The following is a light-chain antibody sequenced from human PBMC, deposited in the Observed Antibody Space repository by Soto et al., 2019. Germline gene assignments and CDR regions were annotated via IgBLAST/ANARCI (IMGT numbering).Light chain of an antibody. Sequence: QSALTQPASVSGSPGQSITISCTGTSSDVGYYKYVSWYQQHPGKAPRLMIYEVSNRPSGVSNRFSGSKSGITASLTISGLRAEDEADYYCSSYTVTSTFVFGTGTQLTVL. J-gene: IGLJ7*01. CDR1: SSDVGYYKY. CDR2: EVS. V-gene: IGLV2-14*01. CDR3: SSYTVTSTFV.